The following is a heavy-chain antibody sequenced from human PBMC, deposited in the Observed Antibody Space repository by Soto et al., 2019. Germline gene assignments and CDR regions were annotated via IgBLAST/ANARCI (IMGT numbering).Heavy chain of an antibody. CDR3: ARHSKGSSSRGFDP. J-gene: IGHJ5*02. CDR2: IYYNGNT. V-gene: IGHV4-39*01. Sequence: QLQLQESGPGLVKPSETLSLTCTVSGGSISSSSYYWGWIRQPSGMGLEWIGSIYYNGNTYYTLYLNSRVSISIDTSKNQLSLRLTSVTAADTAVSYCARHSKGSSSRGFDPWGQGTLVTVSS. CDR1: GGSISSSSYY. D-gene: IGHD6-13*01.